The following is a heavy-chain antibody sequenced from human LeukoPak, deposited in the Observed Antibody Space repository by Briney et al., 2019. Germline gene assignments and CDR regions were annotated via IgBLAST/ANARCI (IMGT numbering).Heavy chain of an antibody. J-gene: IGHJ4*02. CDR2: IYSDSRT. CDR1: GFTVSSNY. V-gene: IGHV3-66*01. CDR3: ARDSKISPNTYYYDSSGYYGDY. Sequence: GSLRLSCAASGFTVSSNYMNWVRQAPGKGLEWVSVIYSDSRTYYADSVKGRFTISRDNSKNSLYLQMNSLRAEDTAVYYCARDSKISPNTYYYDSSGYYGDYWGQGTLVTVSS. D-gene: IGHD3-22*01.